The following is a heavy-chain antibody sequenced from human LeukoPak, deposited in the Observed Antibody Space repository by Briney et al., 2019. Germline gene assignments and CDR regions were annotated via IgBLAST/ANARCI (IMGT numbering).Heavy chain of an antibody. J-gene: IGHJ6*02. CDR3: AKGVTVGAWGMDV. Sequence: GGSLRLSCAASGFTFSSYGMHWVRQAPGKGLEWVSYISSSGSSMYYADSVKGRFTISRDNAKNSLYLQMNSLRAEDTAVYYCAKGVTVGAWGMDVWGQGTTVTVSS. CDR2: ISSSGSSM. V-gene: IGHV3-48*04. D-gene: IGHD4-23*01. CDR1: GFTFSSYG.